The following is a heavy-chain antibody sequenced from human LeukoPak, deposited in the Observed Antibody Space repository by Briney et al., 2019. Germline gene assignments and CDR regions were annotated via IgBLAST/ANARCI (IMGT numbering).Heavy chain of an antibody. J-gene: IGHJ4*02. CDR3: AKECRGARGGYFDY. CDR1: GFTFSSYA. Sequence: GGSLRLSCAASGFTFSSYAMSWVRQAPGKGLEWVSTISGSGGSTYYADSVKGLFTISRDNSKNTLYLQMNSLRAEDTAVYYCAKECRGARGGYFDYWGQGTLVTVSS. V-gene: IGHV3-23*01. D-gene: IGHD1-26*01. CDR2: ISGSGGST.